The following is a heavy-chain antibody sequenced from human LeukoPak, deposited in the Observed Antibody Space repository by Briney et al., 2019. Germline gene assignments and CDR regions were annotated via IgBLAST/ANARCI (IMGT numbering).Heavy chain of an antibody. J-gene: IGHJ3*02. CDR2: IYSGGST. CDR1: GFTVSSNY. CDR3: TTGDGSGSYRDAFDI. Sequence: GGSLRLSCAASGFTVSSNYMSWVRQAPGKGLEWVSVIYSGGSTYYADSVKGRFTISRDNSKNTLYLQMNSLKTEDTAVYYCTTGDGSGSYRDAFDIWGQGTMVTVSS. V-gene: IGHV3-53*01. D-gene: IGHD3-10*01.